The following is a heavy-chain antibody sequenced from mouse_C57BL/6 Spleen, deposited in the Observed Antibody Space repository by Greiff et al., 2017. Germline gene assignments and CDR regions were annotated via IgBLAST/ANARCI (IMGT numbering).Heavy chain of an antibody. D-gene: IGHD2-3*01. J-gene: IGHJ4*01. CDR2: IDPSDSYT. CDR3: ASAGDGYSYAMDY. CDR1: GYTFTSYW. V-gene: IGHV1-50*01. Sequence: VQLQQPGAELVKPGASVKLSCKASGYTFTSYWMQWVKQRPGQGLEWIGEIDPSDSYTNYNQKFKGKATLTVDTSSSTAYMQLSSLTSEDPAVYYCASAGDGYSYAMDYWGQGTSVTVSS.